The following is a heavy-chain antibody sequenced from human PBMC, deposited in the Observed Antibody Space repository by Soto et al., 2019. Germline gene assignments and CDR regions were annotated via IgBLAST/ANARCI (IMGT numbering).Heavy chain of an antibody. Sequence: SETLSLTCTVSGGSVSSGSYYWSWIRQPPGKGLEWIGYIYYSGSTNYNPSLKSRVTISVDTSKNQFSLKLSSVTAADTAVYYCARDWDSSSWYGAVRWFDPWGQGTLVTV. D-gene: IGHD6-13*01. CDR2: IYYSGST. V-gene: IGHV4-61*01. J-gene: IGHJ5*02. CDR3: ARDWDSSSWYGAVRWFDP. CDR1: GGSVSSGSYY.